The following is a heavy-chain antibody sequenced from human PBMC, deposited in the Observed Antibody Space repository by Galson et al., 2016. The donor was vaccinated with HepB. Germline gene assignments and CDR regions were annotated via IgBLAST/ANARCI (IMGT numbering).Heavy chain of an antibody. J-gene: IGHJ4*02. CDR1: GFSFRDYI. D-gene: IGHD2-21*01. CDR2: VVGSGGST. CDR3: ARDSAGISSINTCFDW. Sequence: SLRLSCAVSGFSFRDYIMHWVRQAPGRGLEWVSGVVGSGGSTYYADFVKGRFSISRDNFKNTLSLEMINLRADDTAVYYCARDSAGISSINTCFDWWGQGTLVTVSS. V-gene: IGHV3-23*01.